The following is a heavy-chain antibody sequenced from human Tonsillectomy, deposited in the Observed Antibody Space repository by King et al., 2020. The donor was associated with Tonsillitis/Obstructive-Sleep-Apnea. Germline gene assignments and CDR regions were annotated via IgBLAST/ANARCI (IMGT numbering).Heavy chain of an antibody. D-gene: IGHD4-23*01. Sequence: VQLVESGGGLVQPGRSLRLSWAASGFTFDDYAMHWVRQAPGKGLEWVSGVGWNGGSIGYADSVKGRFTISRDNAKNSLYLQMNSLRAEDTALYYCAKGVAYGGTSYFDYWGQGTLVTVSS. CDR2: VGWNGGSI. J-gene: IGHJ4*02. CDR1: GFTFDDYA. V-gene: IGHV3-9*01. CDR3: AKGVAYGGTSYFDY.